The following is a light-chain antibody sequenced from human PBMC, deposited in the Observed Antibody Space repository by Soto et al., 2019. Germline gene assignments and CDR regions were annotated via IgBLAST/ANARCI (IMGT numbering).Light chain of an antibody. V-gene: IGLV2-8*01. CDR2: EVS. CDR3: SSYAGSNQKV. J-gene: IGLJ2*01. CDR1: SSDVGGYNY. Sequence: QSALTQPPSASGSPGQSVTISCTGTSSDVGGYNYVSWYQQHPGKAPKLMIYEVSKRPSGVPDRFSGSKSGNTASLTVSGLQAEDVADYYCSSYAGSNQKVFGGGTKLTVL.